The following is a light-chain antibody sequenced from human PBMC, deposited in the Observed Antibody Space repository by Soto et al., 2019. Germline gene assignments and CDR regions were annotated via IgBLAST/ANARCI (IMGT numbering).Light chain of an antibody. J-gene: IGLJ2*01. CDR3: SSYTSFSTLV. Sequence: QSVLTQPASVSGSPGQSITISCTGTSSDVGIYDYVSWYQEHPGKAPKLVIYEVSDRPSGVSNRFSGSKSGNTASLTISGLQAEDEADYYCSSYTSFSTLVFGGGTKVTVL. V-gene: IGLV2-14*01. CDR2: EVS. CDR1: SSDVGIYDY.